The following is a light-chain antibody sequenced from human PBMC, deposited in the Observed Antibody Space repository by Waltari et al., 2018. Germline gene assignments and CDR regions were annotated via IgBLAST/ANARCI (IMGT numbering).Light chain of an antibody. J-gene: IGLJ3*02. CDR1: NSNIGGNS. V-gene: IGLV1-44*01. CDR2: NDN. Sequence: QSVLTQPPSVSGTPGQRVTISCSGSNSNIGGNSVNWYQQLPGKAPKLLIYNDNRAASGVPDRFSASKSGTSASLAITGLQSEDEADYYCAVWDDSLGGVFGGGTKLTVL. CDR3: AVWDDSLGGV.